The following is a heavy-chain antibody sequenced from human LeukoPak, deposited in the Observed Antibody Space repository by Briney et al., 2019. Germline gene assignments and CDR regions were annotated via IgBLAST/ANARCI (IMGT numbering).Heavy chain of an antibody. Sequence: ASVKVSCKASGYSSTNYGISWVRQAPGQGLEWMGWIHIYRGNTNYAQKFQGRVTMTTDTSTSTVYMEVRGLRSDDTVMYYCARDVGITVADSFDPWGQGTLATVSS. J-gene: IGHJ5*02. V-gene: IGHV1-18*01. CDR2: IHIYRGNT. D-gene: IGHD6-13*01. CDR3: ARDVGITVADSFDP. CDR1: GYSSTNYG.